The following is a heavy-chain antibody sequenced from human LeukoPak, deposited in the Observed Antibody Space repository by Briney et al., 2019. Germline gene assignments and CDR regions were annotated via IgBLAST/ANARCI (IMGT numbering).Heavy chain of an antibody. J-gene: IGHJ5*02. Sequence: APVKVSCKASGYTFTSYAMHWVRQAPGQRLEWMGWINAGNGNTKYSQKFQGRVTITRDTSASTAYMELSSLRSEDTAVYYCARAESGWPRLYWFDPWGQGTLVTVSS. CDR2: INAGNGNT. CDR3: ARAESGWPRLYWFDP. CDR1: GYTFTSYA. D-gene: IGHD6-19*01. V-gene: IGHV1-3*01.